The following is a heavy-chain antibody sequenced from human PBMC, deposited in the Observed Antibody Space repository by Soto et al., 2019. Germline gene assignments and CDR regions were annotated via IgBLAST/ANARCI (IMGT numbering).Heavy chain of an antibody. Sequence: EVQLVESGGGLVQPGGSLRLSCAASGFTFSSYSMNWVRQAPGKGLEWVSYISSSSSTIYYADSVKGRFTISRDNAKNSLYLQMNSLRDEDTAVYYCARNDYVWGSYRYYFDYWGQGTLVTVSS. CDR3: ARNDYVWGSYRYYFDY. CDR1: GFTFSSYS. V-gene: IGHV3-48*02. CDR2: ISSSSSTI. J-gene: IGHJ4*02. D-gene: IGHD3-16*02.